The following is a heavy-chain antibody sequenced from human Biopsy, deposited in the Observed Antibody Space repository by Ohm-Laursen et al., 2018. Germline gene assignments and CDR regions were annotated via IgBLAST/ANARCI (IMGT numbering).Heavy chain of an antibody. V-gene: IGHV1-2*02. D-gene: IGHD3-3*01. CDR2: IKPNNGDT. CDR3: ATRGGDDFWSGHYSEIYYYYTLDV. J-gene: IGHJ6*02. CDR1: GYTYPDYY. Sequence: ASVKVSCKASGYTYPDYYVHWVRQAPGQGLEWMGGIKPNNGDTDYSQRFQGRVTLAWDRSASTGYMEVSSLRSGDTALYYCATRGGDDFWSGHYSEIYYYYTLDVWGQGTTVTVSS.